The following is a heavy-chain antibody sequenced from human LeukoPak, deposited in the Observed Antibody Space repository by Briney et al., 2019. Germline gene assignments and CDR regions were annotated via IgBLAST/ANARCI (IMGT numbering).Heavy chain of an antibody. CDR2: IYSGGST. D-gene: IGHD6-6*01. CDR1: GFTVSSNY. CDR3: ARGEYSSSSGWFDP. J-gene: IGHJ5*02. Sequence: GGSLRLSCAASGFTVSSNYMSWVRQAPGKGLEWVSVIYSGGSTYYADSVKGRFTISRDNSKNTLYLQMNSLRAEDTAVYYCARGEYSSSSGWFDPWGQGTLVTVSS. V-gene: IGHV3-53*01.